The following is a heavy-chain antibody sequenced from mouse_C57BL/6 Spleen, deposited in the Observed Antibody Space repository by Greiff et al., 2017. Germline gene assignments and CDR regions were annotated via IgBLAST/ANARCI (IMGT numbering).Heavy chain of an antibody. Sequence: VQLQQSGAELVKPGASVKLSCTASGYTFTSYWMHWVKQRPGQGLEWIGMIRPNSGSTNYNEKFKSKATLTVDKSSSTAYMQLSSLTSEDSAVYYCARGYGSSFAYWGQGTLVTVSA. CDR2: IRPNSGST. V-gene: IGHV1-64*01. J-gene: IGHJ3*01. CDR1: GYTFTSYW. D-gene: IGHD1-1*01. CDR3: ARGYGSSFAY.